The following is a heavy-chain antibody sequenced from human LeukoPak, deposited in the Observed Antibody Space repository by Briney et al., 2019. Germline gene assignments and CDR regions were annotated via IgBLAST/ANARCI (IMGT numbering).Heavy chain of an antibody. CDR2: IKQDGSEK. CDR3: AREEYSSSSPFAY. CDR1: GFTFGSYW. Sequence: PGGSLRLSCAASGFTFGSYWMSWVRQAPGKGLEWVANIKQDGSEKYYVDSAKGRFTISRDNAKNSLYLQVNSLRAEDTAVYYCAREEYSSSSPFAYWGQGTLVTVSS. V-gene: IGHV3-7*01. D-gene: IGHD6-6*01. J-gene: IGHJ4*02.